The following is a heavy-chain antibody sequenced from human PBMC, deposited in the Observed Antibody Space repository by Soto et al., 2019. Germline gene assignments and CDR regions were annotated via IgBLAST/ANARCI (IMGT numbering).Heavy chain of an antibody. CDR1: GFTFNTYN. D-gene: IGHD3-10*01. CDR2: ISSSSYTI. V-gene: IGHV3-48*02. Sequence: PGGSLRLSSTASGFTFNTYNMNWVRQAPGKELEWVSYISSSSYTIKYADSVEGRFTVSRDNGKKSLYLQMNSLRDEDTAVYFCARGISLSAGSYFDYWGQGTLVTVSS. J-gene: IGHJ4*02. CDR3: ARGISLSAGSYFDY.